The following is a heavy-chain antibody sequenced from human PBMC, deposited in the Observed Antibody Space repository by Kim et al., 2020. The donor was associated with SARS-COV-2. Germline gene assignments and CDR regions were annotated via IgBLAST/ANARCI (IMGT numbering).Heavy chain of an antibody. D-gene: IGHD6-13*01. J-gene: IGHJ4*02. CDR3: ARDLTSSWSGLFDY. Sequence: GGSLRLSCAASGFTFSSHWMSWVRQAPGKGLEWVANIKQDGSEKNYVDSAKGRFTISRDNAKNSLYLHMHSLRAEDTAVYYCARDLTSSWSGLFDYSGQG. CDR1: GFTFSSHW. V-gene: IGHV3-7*01. CDR2: IKQDGSEK.